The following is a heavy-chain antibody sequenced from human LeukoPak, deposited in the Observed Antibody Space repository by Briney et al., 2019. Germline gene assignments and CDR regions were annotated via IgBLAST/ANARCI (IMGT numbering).Heavy chain of an antibody. CDR3: ARSYYYDSSGYYYYFDY. V-gene: IGHV4-59*01. Sequence: SETLSLTCTVSGGSISSYYWSWTRQPPGKGLEWIGYIYYSGSTNYNPSLKSRVTISVDTSKNQFSLKLSSVTAADTAVYYCARSYYYDSSGYYYYFDYWGQGTLVTVSS. CDR2: IYYSGST. J-gene: IGHJ4*02. D-gene: IGHD3-22*01. CDR1: GGSISSYY.